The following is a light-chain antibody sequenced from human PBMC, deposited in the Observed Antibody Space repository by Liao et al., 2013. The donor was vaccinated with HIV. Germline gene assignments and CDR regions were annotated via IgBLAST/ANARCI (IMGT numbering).Light chain of an antibody. CDR2: RNV. CDR3: QTWDTGTGV. J-gene: IGLJ1*01. V-gene: IGLV3-1*01. CDR1: KLGEKY. Sequence: SYDLTQPPSVSVSAGQTATITCSGNKLGEKYVSWYVQKAGQAPVLVIYRNVARPSGIPERFSGSYSGNTATLTISGTQAMDEADYYCQTWDTGTGVFGTGTKVTV.